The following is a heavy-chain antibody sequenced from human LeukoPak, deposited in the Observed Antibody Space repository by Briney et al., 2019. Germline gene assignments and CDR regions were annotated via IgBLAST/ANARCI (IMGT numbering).Heavy chain of an antibody. CDR3: ARDNRLRYFDWLLPFDY. CDR1: GGTFSSYA. Sequence: ASVKVSCKASGGTFSSYAISWVRQAPGQGLEWMGGIIPIFGTANYAQKFQGRVTITADKSTSTAYMELSSLRSEDTAVYYCARDNRLRYFDWLLPFDYWGQGTLVTVSS. V-gene: IGHV1-69*06. J-gene: IGHJ4*02. D-gene: IGHD3-9*01. CDR2: IIPIFGTA.